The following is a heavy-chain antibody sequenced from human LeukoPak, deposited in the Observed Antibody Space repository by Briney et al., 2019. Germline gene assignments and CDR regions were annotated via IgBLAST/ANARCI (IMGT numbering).Heavy chain of an antibody. CDR2: MYYSGST. V-gene: IGHV4-39*01. CDR1: GGSISSSSYY. D-gene: IGHD4-17*01. CDR3: AISTLTTVTTLDY. Sequence: SETLSLTCTVSGGSISSSSYYWGWIRQPPGKGLEWIGGMYYSGSTHYNPSLKSRVTMYLDTSKNQFSLKLSSVTAADTAVYYCAISTLTTVTTLDYWGQGTLVTVSS. J-gene: IGHJ4*02.